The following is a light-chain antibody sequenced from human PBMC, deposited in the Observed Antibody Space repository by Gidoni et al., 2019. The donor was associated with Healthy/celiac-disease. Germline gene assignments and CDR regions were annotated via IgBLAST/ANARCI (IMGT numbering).Light chain of an antibody. CDR3: QQLNSYPST. V-gene: IGKV1-9*01. Sequence: DIPLTKSPSFLSASVGDRVTITCRASQGISSYLAWYQQKPGKAPKLLIYAASTLQSGDPSRFSGSGSGTEFTLTISSRQPEDFATYYCQQLNSYPSTFGQGTKLEIK. CDR2: AAS. CDR1: QGISSY. J-gene: IGKJ2*02.